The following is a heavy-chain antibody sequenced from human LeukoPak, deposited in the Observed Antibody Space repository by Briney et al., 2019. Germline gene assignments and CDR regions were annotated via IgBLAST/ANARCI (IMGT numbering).Heavy chain of an antibody. CDR3: ARDSHSGFQ. V-gene: IGHV4-34*01. CDR2: IDNRGST. D-gene: IGHD3-10*01. Sequence: SETLSLTCTVSDGSFNFYFWHWIRQPPGKGLDWIGEIDNRGSTQYNPSLRSRVTISVDTSRNQFSLEPTSVTAADTAVYFCARDSHSGFQWGQGTLVTVSS. CDR1: DGSFNFYF. J-gene: IGHJ4*02.